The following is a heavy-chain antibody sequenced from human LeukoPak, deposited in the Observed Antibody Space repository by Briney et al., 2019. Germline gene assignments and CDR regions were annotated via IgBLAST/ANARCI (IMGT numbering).Heavy chain of an antibody. CDR3: ARVGSGSYYWFDP. J-gene: IGHJ5*02. CDR1: GYTFTGYY. V-gene: IGHV1-2*02. Sequence: ASVKVSCKASGYTFTGYYMHWVRQAPGQGLEWMGWINPNSGGTNYAQKFQGRVTMTRDTSISTAYMELGRLRSDDTAVYYCARVGSGSYYWFDPWGQGTLVTVSS. CDR2: INPNSGGT. D-gene: IGHD3-10*01.